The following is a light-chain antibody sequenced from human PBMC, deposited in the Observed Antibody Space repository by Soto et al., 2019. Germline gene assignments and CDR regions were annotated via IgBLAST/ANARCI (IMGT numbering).Light chain of an antibody. J-gene: IGKJ5*01. CDR1: QSVSSSY. CDR3: QQYGSAIIN. CDR2: GAS. Sequence: EIVLTQSPGTLSLSPGERATLSCRASQSVSSSYLAWYQQKPGQAPRLLIYGASSRATGIPDRFSGSGSGTDFTLTISRLEPEDFAVYYCQQYGSAIINCGKGTRLEIK. V-gene: IGKV3-20*01.